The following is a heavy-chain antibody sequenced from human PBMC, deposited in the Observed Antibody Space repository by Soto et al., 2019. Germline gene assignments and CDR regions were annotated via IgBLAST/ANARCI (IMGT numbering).Heavy chain of an antibody. D-gene: IGHD2-2*01. CDR2: ISYDGSNK. J-gene: IGHJ6*03. CDR1: GFTFSSYG. CDR3: AKGGYCSSTSCYVSSDSTNYYYYYMDV. V-gene: IGHV3-30*18. Sequence: PGGSLRLSCADSGFTFSSYGMHWVRQAPGKGLEWVAVISYDGSNKYYADSVKGRFTISRDNSKNTLYLQMNSLRAEDTAVYYCAKGGYCSSTSCYVSSDSTNYYYYYMDVWGKGTTVTVSS.